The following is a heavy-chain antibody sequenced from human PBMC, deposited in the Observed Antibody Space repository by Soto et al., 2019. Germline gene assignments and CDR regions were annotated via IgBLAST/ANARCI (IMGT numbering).Heavy chain of an antibody. D-gene: IGHD2-2*03. CDR2: IFGGGNGP. J-gene: IGHJ4*02. CDR1: GFPFIAFA. CDR3: AKMEGMDPWAYSFDA. Sequence: EVQVLESGGGMVQPGGSLSFSCAATGFPFIAFALTWLRQPPGTRLEWVARIFGGGNGPHYADAVKGRVTISRDNSKNTLYLHMNSLRAEDTAVYYCAKMEGMDPWAYSFDAWRQGTLVTVSS. V-gene: IGHV3-23*01.